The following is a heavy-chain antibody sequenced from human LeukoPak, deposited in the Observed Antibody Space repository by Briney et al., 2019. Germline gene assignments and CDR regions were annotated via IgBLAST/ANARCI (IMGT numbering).Heavy chain of an antibody. D-gene: IGHD2-21*02. V-gene: IGHV1-2*02. J-gene: IGHJ4*02. Sequence: GASVKVSCKASRYTFTGYYMHWVRQAPGQGLEWMGWINPNSGGTNYAQKFQGRVTMTRDTSISTAYMELSRLRSDDTAVYYCARDIVVVTAILYYWGQGTLVTVSS. CDR1: RYTFTGYY. CDR3: ARDIVVVTAILYY. CDR2: INPNSGGT.